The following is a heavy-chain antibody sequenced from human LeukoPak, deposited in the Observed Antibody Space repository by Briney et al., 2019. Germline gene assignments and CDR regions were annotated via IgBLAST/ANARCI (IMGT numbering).Heavy chain of an antibody. CDR2: INEDGGEK. J-gene: IGHJ4*02. CDR1: GFPFRTYW. Sequence: GGSLRLSCAASGFPFRTYWMSWVRQAPGKGLEWVANINEDGGEKYYADSVKGRFIISRDNARNSLYVQMNNLRAEDTAVYYCARTSGDPFDYWGQGTLVAVPS. V-gene: IGHV3-7*01. D-gene: IGHD4-17*01. CDR3: ARTSGDPFDY.